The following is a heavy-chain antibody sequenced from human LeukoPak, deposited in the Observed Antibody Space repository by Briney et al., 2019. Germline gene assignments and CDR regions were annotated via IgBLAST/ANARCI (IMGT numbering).Heavy chain of an antibody. CDR1: GFTFSRYW. V-gene: IGHV3-74*01. CDR3: ARSMSGRNDF. J-gene: IGHJ4*02. CDR2: ANSDGSST. D-gene: IGHD1-26*01. Sequence: GGSLRLSCAASGFTFSRYWMHWVRQPPGKGLVWVSRANSDGSSTSYADSVQGRFSISRDNAKNTLYLQMNSLSVEDTAVYYCARSMSGRNDFWGQGTLVTVSS.